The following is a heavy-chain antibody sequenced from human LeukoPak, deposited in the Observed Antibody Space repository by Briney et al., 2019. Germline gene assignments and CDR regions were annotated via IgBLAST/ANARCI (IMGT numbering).Heavy chain of an antibody. D-gene: IGHD6-19*01. J-gene: IGHJ2*01. CDR2: INHSGST. V-gene: IGHV4-34*01. Sequence: PSETLSLTCAVYGGSFSGYYWSWIRQPPGKGLEWIGEINHSGSTNYNPSLRSRVTISVDTSKNQFSLRLSSVTAADTTVYYCARVLEGSSGQHWYFDLWGRGTLVTVSS. CDR1: GGSFSGYY. CDR3: ARVLEGSSGQHWYFDL.